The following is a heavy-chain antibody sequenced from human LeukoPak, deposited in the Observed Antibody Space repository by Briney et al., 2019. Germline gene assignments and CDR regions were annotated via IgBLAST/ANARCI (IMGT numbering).Heavy chain of an antibody. J-gene: IGHJ4*02. CDR2: FYTGGST. V-gene: IGHV3-66*01. D-gene: IGHD3-10*01. Sequence: PGGSLRLSCAASGFTVSNKYMTWVRQAPGKGLEWVSVFYTGGSTYYADSVKGRFTISRDNSKNTLYLQMNSLRAEDTAVYYCIFRSYVSGSYSDYWGQGTLVTVSS. CDR3: IFRSYVSGSYSDY. CDR1: GFTVSNKY.